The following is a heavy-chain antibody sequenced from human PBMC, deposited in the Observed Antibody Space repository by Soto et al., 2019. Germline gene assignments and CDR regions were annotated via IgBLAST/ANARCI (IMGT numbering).Heavy chain of an antibody. V-gene: IGHV1-18*01. CDR1: GYTFTSYG. CDR2: ISAYNGNT. J-gene: IGHJ4*02. D-gene: IGHD3-16*02. CDR3: ARDYDYVWGSYRTPGY. Sequence: QVQLVQSGAEVKKPGASVKVSCKASGYTFTSYGISWVRQAPGQGLEWMGWISAYNGNTNYAQKLQVRYTMTTHTYASTGYRELRILRSDDTAAYFCARDYDYVWGSYRTPGYWGQGTLVTVSS.